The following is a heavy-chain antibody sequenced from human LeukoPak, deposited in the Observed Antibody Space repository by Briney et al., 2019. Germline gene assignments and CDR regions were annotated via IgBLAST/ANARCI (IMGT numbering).Heavy chain of an antibody. V-gene: IGHV4-61*01. CDR3: ARDCLRDSGYEFPWGFDGMAV. CDR1: VDSVNSGSYY. Sequence: PSETLSLTCSVSVDSVNSGSYYWPSVRQSPGKGLEWIGYIYDSGSPSYNPSLKSQVTMSVDKSKTQLSLKLNSVTSADTAVYYCARDCLRDSGYEFPWGFDGMAVWGRGATVSVSS. J-gene: IGHJ6*02. D-gene: IGHD5-12*01. CDR2: IYDSGSP.